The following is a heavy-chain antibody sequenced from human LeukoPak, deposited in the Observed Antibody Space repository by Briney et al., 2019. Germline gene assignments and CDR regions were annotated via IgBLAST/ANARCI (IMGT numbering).Heavy chain of an antibody. CDR2: ISYDGSNK. CDR3: AKGRITMIVVVPDY. V-gene: IGHV3-30*18. Sequence: GRSLRLSCAASGFTFSSYGMHWVRQAPGKGLEWVAVISYDGSNKYYADSVKGRFTISRDNSKNTLYLQMNSLRAEDTAVYYCAKGRITMIVVVPDYWGQGTLVTVSS. J-gene: IGHJ4*02. CDR1: GFTFSSYG. D-gene: IGHD3-22*01.